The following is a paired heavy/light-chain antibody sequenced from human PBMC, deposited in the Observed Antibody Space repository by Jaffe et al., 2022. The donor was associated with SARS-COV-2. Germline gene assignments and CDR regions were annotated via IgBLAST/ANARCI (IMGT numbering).Heavy chain of an antibody. D-gene: IGHD2-15*01. CDR2: IKRRTDGGTT. Sequence: EVQLVESGGGLVKPGGSLRLSCAASGFSFSNAWMSWVRQAPGKGLEWVGRIKRRTDGGTTEYAAPVKDRFTISRDDSENTLYLQMNSLKTEDTAVYYCSTGAKGRGMDVWGQGTTVTVSS. CDR1: GFSFSNAW. CDR3: STGAKGRGMDV. J-gene: IGHJ6*02. V-gene: IGHV3-15*01.
Light chain of an antibody. CDR1: TGAVTSGHY. V-gene: IGLV7-46*01. J-gene: IGLJ3*02. Sequence: QAVVTQEPSLTVSPGGTVILTCGSSTGAVTSGHYPYWFQQKPGQAPRTLIYDTYNKHSWTPARFSGSLLGGKAALTLSGAQPEDEAEYYCLLSYSGARVFGGGTKLTVL. CDR2: DTY. CDR3: LLSYSGARV.